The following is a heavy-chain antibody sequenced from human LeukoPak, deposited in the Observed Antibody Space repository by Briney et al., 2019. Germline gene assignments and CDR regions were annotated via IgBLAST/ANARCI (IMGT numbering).Heavy chain of an antibody. V-gene: IGHV3-21*01. CDR2: ISSSGTFI. CDR3: ARDQGSYTDYEVDY. Sequence: GGSLRLSCAASGFTFSSYAMSWVRQAPGKGLEWVSFISSSGTFIYYEDSVKGRFIITRDNAKKSLFLQLNSLRPEDTGVYYCARDQGSYTDYEVDYWGQGTLVTVSS. D-gene: IGHD5-12*01. J-gene: IGHJ4*02. CDR1: GFTFSSYA.